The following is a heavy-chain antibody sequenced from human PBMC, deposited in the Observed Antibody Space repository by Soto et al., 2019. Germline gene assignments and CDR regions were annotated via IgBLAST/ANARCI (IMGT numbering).Heavy chain of an antibody. CDR3: ARSGVGAMNPASATDY. J-gene: IGHJ4*02. D-gene: IGHD1-26*01. Sequence: GESLKISCKGSGYSFSSHWIGWVRQMPGKGLEWMGIIYPGDSDTRYSPSFQGQVTISADKSISTAYLQWSSLKTSDTAMYYCARSGVGAMNPASATDYWGQGTLVTVPQ. CDR2: IYPGDSDT. CDR1: GYSFSSHW. V-gene: IGHV5-51*01.